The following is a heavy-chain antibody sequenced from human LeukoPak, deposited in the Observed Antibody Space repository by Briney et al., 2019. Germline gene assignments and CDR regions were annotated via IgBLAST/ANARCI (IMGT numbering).Heavy chain of an antibody. J-gene: IGHJ4*02. D-gene: IGHD6-19*01. V-gene: IGHV4-38-2*02. CDR3: ARLGSGWYR. CDR1: GYSISSGYY. CDR2: IYHSGST. Sequence: SETLSLTCTVSGYSISSGYYWGWIRQPPGKGLEWIGSIYHSGSTYYNPSLKSRVTISVDTSKNQFSLKLSSVTAADTAVYYCARLGSGWYRWGQGTLVTVSS.